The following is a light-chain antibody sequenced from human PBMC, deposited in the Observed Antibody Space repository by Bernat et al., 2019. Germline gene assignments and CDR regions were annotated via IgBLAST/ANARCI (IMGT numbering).Light chain of an antibody. CDR1: TLGRKY. CDR3: QAWDSSGNRWV. Sequence: SFELTQPPSVSVSPGQTATITCFGYTLGRKYTCWYQQKAGQSPVVVVYRDDKRPSGIPERFSGSHSGNTATLTIRGAQAVDEAVYYCQAWDSSGNRWVFGGGTKLTVL. V-gene: IGLV3-1*01. CDR2: RDD. J-gene: IGLJ3*02.